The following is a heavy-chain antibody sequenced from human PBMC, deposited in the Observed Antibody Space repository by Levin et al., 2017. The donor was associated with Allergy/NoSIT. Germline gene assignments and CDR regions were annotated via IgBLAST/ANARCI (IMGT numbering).Heavy chain of an antibody. J-gene: IGHJ4*02. CDR3: VRGSNTMIRADPLDY. CDR2: TGTAGKYI. CDR1: GFTFSSYN. D-gene: IGHD3-10*01. V-gene: IGHV3-21*01. Sequence: GESLKISCTASGFTFSSYNMNWVRQALGKGLEWVSSTGTAGKYIYYADPVKGRFTISRDNAKNSLYLQMNSLRAEDTAVYYCVRGSNTMIRADPLDYWGQGTLVTVSS.